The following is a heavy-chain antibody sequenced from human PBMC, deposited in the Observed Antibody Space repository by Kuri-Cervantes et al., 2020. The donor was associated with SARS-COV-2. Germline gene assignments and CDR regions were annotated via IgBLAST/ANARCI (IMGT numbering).Heavy chain of an antibody. CDR3: AREVGSYYDFWSGYYQYYCYYMDV. CDR2: ISSDSASI. D-gene: IGHD3-3*01. CDR1: GFTFSSYT. V-gene: IGHV3-21*01. Sequence: GGSLRLSCAASGFTFSSYTMNWVRQAPGKGLECVSSISSDSASIYYADSVKGRFSISRDNAKNSLFLQMNSLRAEDTAVYYCAREVGSYYDFWSGYYQYYCYYMDVWGKGTTVTVSS. J-gene: IGHJ6*03.